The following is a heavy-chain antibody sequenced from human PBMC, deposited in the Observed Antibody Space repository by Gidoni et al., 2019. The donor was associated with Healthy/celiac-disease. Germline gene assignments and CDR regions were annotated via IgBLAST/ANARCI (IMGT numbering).Heavy chain of an antibody. Sequence: QVQLQESGPGLVKPSQTLSLTCTVSGGSISSGDYYWSWIRQPPGKGLEWIGYIYYSGSTYYNPSLKSRVTRSVDTSKNQFSLKLSSVTAADTAVYYCARGRRDGYTIPRYYFDYWGQGTLVTVSS. CDR2: IYYSGST. D-gene: IGHD5-12*01. CDR3: ARGRRDGYTIPRYYFDY. V-gene: IGHV4-30-4*01. J-gene: IGHJ4*02. CDR1: GGSISSGDYY.